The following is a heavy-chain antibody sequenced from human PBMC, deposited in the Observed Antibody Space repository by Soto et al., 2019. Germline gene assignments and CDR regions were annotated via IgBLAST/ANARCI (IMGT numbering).Heavy chain of an antibody. CDR3: AKGGGSARDFDY. CDR2: TSYDGNNK. D-gene: IGHD1-26*01. J-gene: IGHJ4*02. Sequence: PGGALRRSCTGSGFTFGNYGMRWVRQAPGKGLEWVASTSYDGNNKYYADSLKGRFTISRDNSKKMVYLQMTSLGPEDTAVYYCAKGGGSARDFDYWGQGALVTVSS. CDR1: GFTFGNYG. V-gene: IGHV3-30*18.